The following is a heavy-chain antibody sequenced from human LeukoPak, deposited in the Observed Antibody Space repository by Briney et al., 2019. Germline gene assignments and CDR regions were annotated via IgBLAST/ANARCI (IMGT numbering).Heavy chain of an antibody. CDR1: VGSFSDYY. J-gene: IGHJ4*02. V-gene: IGHV4-34*01. CDR3: ARGRGVVVRDWFDY. CDR2: INHSVST. Sequence: SETLSLTCAFYVGSFSDYYWSWIRQPPGKGLEWIGEINHSVSTNYNPSRKSRVTISVDTSKTQFSLELSPVTAADTAVYYCARGRGVVVRDWFDYWGQGNLVTVSS. D-gene: IGHD2-15*01.